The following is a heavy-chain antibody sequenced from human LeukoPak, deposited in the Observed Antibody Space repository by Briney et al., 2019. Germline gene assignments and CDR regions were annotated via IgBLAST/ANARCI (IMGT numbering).Heavy chain of an antibody. CDR2: INPNSGGT. J-gene: IGHJ4*02. CDR1: GGTFSSYA. D-gene: IGHD3-3*01. Sequence: ASVKVSCKASGGTFSSYAISWVRQAPGQGLEWMGWINPNSGGTNYAQKFQGRVTMTKDTSISTAYMELSRLRSDDTAVYYCARVPGGDDFWSGYFDYWGQGTLVTVSS. V-gene: IGHV1-2*02. CDR3: ARVPGGDDFWSGYFDY.